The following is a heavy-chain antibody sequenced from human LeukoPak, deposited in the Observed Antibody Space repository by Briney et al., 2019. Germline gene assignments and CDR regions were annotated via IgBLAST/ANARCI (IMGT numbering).Heavy chain of an antibody. J-gene: IGHJ4*02. CDR3: ARTHGIVGATFFDY. V-gene: IGHV4-30-4*08. D-gene: IGHD1-26*01. CDR1: GGSISRGDYY. CDR2: IYYSGSI. Sequence: SETLSLTCTVSGGSISRGDYYWSWIRQPPGKGLEWIGYIYYSGSIYYNASLKSRVAISLDTSKNQFTLQLISVTAADTAVYYCARTHGIVGATFFDYWGQGTLVTVSS.